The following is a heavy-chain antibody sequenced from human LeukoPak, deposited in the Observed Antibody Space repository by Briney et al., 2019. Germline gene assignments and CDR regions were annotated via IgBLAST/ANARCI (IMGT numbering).Heavy chain of an antibody. Sequence: QPGGSLRLSCAASGFTFSSYAMSWVRQAPGKGLEWVSAISGSGGSTYYADSVKGRSTISRDNSKNTLYLQMNSLRAEDTAVYYCASIAVAGRDAFDIWGQGTMVTVSS. D-gene: IGHD6-19*01. CDR2: ISGSGGST. V-gene: IGHV3-23*01. CDR1: GFTFSSYA. CDR3: ASIAVAGRDAFDI. J-gene: IGHJ3*02.